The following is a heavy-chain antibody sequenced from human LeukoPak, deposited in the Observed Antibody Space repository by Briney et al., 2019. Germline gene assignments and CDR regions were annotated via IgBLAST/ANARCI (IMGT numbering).Heavy chain of an antibody. J-gene: IGHJ4*02. Sequence: SETLSLTCAVYGGSFSGYYWSWIRQPPGKGLEWIGEINHSGSTNYNLSLKSRVTISVDTSKNQFSLKLSSVTAADTAVYYCASKWELRHYWGQGTLVTVSS. CDR3: ASKWELRHY. CDR2: INHSGST. V-gene: IGHV4-34*01. CDR1: GGSFSGYY. D-gene: IGHD1-26*01.